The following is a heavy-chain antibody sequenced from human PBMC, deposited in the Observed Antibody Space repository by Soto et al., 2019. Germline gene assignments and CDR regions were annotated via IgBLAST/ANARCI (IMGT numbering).Heavy chain of an antibody. D-gene: IGHD3-22*01. CDR1: GFTVSSNY. CDR3: ATFYYYYSNHGGAFDI. J-gene: IGHJ3*02. V-gene: IGHV3-53*01. Sequence: EVQLVESGGGLIQPGGSLRLSCAASGFTVSSNYMSWVRQAPGKGLEWVSVIYSGGSTYYADSVKGRFTISRDNSKNTLYLQMNSLRAEDTAVYYCATFYYYYSNHGGAFDIWGQGTMVTVSS. CDR2: IYSGGST.